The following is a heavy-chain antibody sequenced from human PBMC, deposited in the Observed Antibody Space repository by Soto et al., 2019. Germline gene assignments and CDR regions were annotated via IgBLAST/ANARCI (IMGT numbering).Heavy chain of an antibody. Sequence: QVQLVQSGAEVKKPGSSVKVSCKASGGTFSSYAISWVRQAPGQGLEWMGGIIPIFGTANYAQKFQGRVTXPXXXSXRTAYMELSSLRSEDTAVYYCARHVPAAGYYYGMDVWGQGTTVTVSS. CDR3: ARHVPAAGYYYGMDV. J-gene: IGHJ6*02. CDR2: IIPIFGTA. CDR1: GGTFSSYA. D-gene: IGHD2-2*01. V-gene: IGHV1-69*05.